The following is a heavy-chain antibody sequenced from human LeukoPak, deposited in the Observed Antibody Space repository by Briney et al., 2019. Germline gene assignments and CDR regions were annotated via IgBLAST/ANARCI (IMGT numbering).Heavy chain of an antibody. D-gene: IGHD6-6*01. CDR1: GFTFSDYY. V-gene: IGHV3-11*04. CDR3: ARDRIIAARRGIQYYFDY. J-gene: IGHJ4*02. CDR2: ISSSGSTI. Sequence: PGGSLRLSCAASGFTFSDYYMSWIRQAPGKGLEWVSYISSSGSTIYYADSVKGRFTISRDNSKNTLYLQMNSLRAEDTAVYYCARDRIIAARRGIQYYFDYWGQGTLVTVSS.